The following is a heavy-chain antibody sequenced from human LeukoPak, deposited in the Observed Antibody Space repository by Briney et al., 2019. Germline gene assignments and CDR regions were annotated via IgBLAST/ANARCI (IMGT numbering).Heavy chain of an antibody. J-gene: IGHJ4*02. D-gene: IGHD3-9*01. CDR2: IYYSGST. Sequence: SETLSLTCTVSGGSISSSSYYWGWVRQPPGKGLEWIGSIYYSGSTYYNPSLKSRVKISVDTSKNQFSLKVSSVTAADTAVYYCAREDYDILTGYRYYYDYWGRGTLSPSPQ. V-gene: IGHV4-39*01. CDR1: GGSISSSSYY. CDR3: AREDYDILTGYRYYYDY.